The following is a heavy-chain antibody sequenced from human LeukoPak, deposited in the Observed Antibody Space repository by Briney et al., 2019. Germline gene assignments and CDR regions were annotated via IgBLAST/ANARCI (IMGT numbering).Heavy chain of an antibody. CDR2: ISYSGST. CDR1: GGSISNSIYY. J-gene: IGHJ4*02. Sequence: SETLSLTCTVSGGSISNSIYYWAGIRQPPGKGLQCIGTISYSGSTYYNPSLKSRVTIAVDTSKNQFSLKLNSVTAADTAVYYCATGRAAAGQYYFDYWGQGTLATVSS. V-gene: IGHV4-39*01. D-gene: IGHD6-13*01. CDR3: ATGRAAAGQYYFDY.